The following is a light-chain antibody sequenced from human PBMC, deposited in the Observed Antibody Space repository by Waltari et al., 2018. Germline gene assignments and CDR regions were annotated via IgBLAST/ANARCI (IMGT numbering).Light chain of an antibody. J-gene: IGKJ1*01. V-gene: IGKV3-20*01. Sequence: EIVLTQSPGTLSLSPGERAPLSCRASQSVSDSYLAWYQQRPGQPPRLLIYGASSRATGVPDRFSGSESGTDFTLTISRLEPEDFAVYYCQQFSSSPPAWTFGQGTKVEIK. CDR1: QSVSDSY. CDR2: GAS. CDR3: QQFSSSPPAWT.